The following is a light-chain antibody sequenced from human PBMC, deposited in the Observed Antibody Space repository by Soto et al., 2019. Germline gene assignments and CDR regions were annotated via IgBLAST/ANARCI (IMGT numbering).Light chain of an antibody. Sequence: EIVMTQSPATLSVYPGERATLSCRASQNIGTKLAWYQQKPGQAPRLLFYGASNRATGIPARFGGSGSGTEFTLTISSLQSEDFAVYSCQQYDNWPPTFGGGTKVDIK. J-gene: IGKJ4*01. V-gene: IGKV3-15*01. CDR2: GAS. CDR1: QNIGTK. CDR3: QQYDNWPPT.